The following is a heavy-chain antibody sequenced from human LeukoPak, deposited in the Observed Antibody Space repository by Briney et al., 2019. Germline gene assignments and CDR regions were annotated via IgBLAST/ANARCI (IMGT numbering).Heavy chain of an antibody. CDR3: AREAGGWYLDAFDI. CDR1: GFSFSGYE. CDR2: ISSDAGTI. Sequence: GGSLRLSCAASGFSFSGYEMNWVRQAPGKRLEWVSYISSDAGTIYYADSVKGRFTISRDNANNSLYLQMNSLRAEDTAVYYCAREAGGWYLDAFDIWGQGTMVTVSS. D-gene: IGHD6-19*01. J-gene: IGHJ3*02. V-gene: IGHV3-48*03.